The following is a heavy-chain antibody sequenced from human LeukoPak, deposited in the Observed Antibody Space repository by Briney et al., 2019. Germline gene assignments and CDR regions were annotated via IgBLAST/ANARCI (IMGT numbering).Heavy chain of an antibody. Sequence: GGSLRLPCAASGFTFSNYAMSWVRQAPGKGLEWVSAISGSSGSTYYADSVKGRFTISRDNSKNTLYLQMNSLRAEDTAVYYCAKPEALRFLEWLFGYWGQGTLVTVSS. V-gene: IGHV3-23*01. D-gene: IGHD3-3*01. J-gene: IGHJ4*02. CDR1: GFTFSNYA. CDR3: AKPEALRFLEWLFGY. CDR2: ISGSSGST.